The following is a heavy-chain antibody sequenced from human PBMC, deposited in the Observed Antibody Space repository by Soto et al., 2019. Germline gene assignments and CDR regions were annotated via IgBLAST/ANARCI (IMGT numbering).Heavy chain of an antibody. CDR3: ARGEVTSSGWLFDF. D-gene: IGHD6-19*01. Sequence: QVQLMQSESEVKKPGASVKVSCRASGYTLTTNYMHWVRQAPGQGPEWVAMINPRSGGNTNYAQKFKGRVAVTSDTSTTVYLELNNLSSDDTAVYYCARGEVTSSGWLFDFWGQGTLVTVSS. CDR2: INPRSGGNT. V-gene: IGHV1-46*03. J-gene: IGHJ4*02. CDR1: GYTLTTNY.